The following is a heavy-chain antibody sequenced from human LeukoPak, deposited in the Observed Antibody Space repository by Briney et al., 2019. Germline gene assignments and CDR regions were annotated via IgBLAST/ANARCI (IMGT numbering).Heavy chain of an antibody. V-gene: IGHV5-51*01. Sequence: GESLKISCKGSGYRFSSYWIGWARQMPGKGLEWMGIIYPGDSDTRYSPSFQGQVTISADKSISTAYLQWSSLKASDTAMYYCARTDRTEDPLDYWGQRTLVTVSS. CDR3: ARTDRTEDPLDY. CDR2: IYPGDSDT. D-gene: IGHD1-1*01. CDR1: GYRFSSYW. J-gene: IGHJ4*02.